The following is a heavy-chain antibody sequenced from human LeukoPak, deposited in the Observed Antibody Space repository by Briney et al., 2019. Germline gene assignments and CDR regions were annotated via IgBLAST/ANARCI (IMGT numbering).Heavy chain of an antibody. J-gene: IGHJ6*03. D-gene: IGHD3-10*01. CDR3: ARQEDNYYGSGNYMDV. Sequence: SETLSLTCTVSGGSISSYYWSWIRQPPGKGLEWIGSIYYSGSTYYNPSLKSRVTISVDTSKNQFSLKLSSVTAADTAVYYCARQEDNYYGSGNYMDVWGKGTTVTISS. V-gene: IGHV4-59*05. CDR2: IYYSGST. CDR1: GGSISSYY.